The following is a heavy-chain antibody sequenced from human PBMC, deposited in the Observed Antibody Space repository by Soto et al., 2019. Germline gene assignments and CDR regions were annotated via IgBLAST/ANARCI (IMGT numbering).Heavy chain of an antibody. Sequence: QVQLVQSGAELKKPGSSVKVSCKASGGTFAISVFNWVRQAPGQVLEWMGGIISIFGTPNYSQKLLGRVTITADESTSTGSMELSNLRSDDTARYYCARDLGSGYDPGDYWGQGTQVTVSS. CDR3: ARDLGSGYDPGDY. D-gene: IGHD5-12*01. J-gene: IGHJ4*02. V-gene: IGHV1-69*12. CDR2: IISIFGTP. CDR1: GGTFAISV.